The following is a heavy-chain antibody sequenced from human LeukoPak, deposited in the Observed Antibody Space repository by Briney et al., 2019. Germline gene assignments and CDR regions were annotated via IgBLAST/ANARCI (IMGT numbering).Heavy chain of an antibody. CDR3: ARGRPHGNDY. CDR1: GFTFSSYW. CDR2: IASGGSST. D-gene: IGHD4-23*01. Sequence: PGRSLRLSCAASGFTFSSYWMNWVRQAPGKGLVWVSRIASGGSSTTYADSVKGRFSISRDNAKNTLYLQMNSLRVEDTAVYYCARGRPHGNDYWGQGTLVTVSS. J-gene: IGHJ4*02. V-gene: IGHV3-74*01.